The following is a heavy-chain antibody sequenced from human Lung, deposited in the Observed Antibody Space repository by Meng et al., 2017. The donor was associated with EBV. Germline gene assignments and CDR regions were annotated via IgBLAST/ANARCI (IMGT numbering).Heavy chain of an antibody. D-gene: IGHD5-12*01. CDR1: GGSISSSNW. CDR3: ARAIGIVATTVGFDY. CDR2: IYHSGST. J-gene: IGHJ4*02. V-gene: IGHV4-4*02. Sequence: QGHRPGPGPGLVKPSGTRSLTCAVLGGSISSSNWGSWVRQPPGKGLEWIGEIYHSGSTNYNPSLKSRVTISVDKSKNQFSLKLSSVTAADTAVYYCARAIGIVATTVGFDYWGQGTLVTVSS.